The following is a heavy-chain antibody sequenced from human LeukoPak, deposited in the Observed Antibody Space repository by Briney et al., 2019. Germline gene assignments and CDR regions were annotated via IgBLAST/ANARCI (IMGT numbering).Heavy chain of an antibody. Sequence: ASVKVSCKASGYTFTGYYMHWVRQAPGQGLEWMGWINPNSGGTNYAQKFQGWVTMTRDTSISTAYMELSRLRSDDTAVYCCARAAVAGTWFDYWGQGTLVTVSS. D-gene: IGHD6-19*01. CDR1: GYTFTGYY. V-gene: IGHV1-2*04. CDR3: ARAAVAGTWFDY. J-gene: IGHJ4*02. CDR2: INPNSGGT.